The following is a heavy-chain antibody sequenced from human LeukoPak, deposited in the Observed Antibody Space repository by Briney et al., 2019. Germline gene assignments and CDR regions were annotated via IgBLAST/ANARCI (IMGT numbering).Heavy chain of an antibody. V-gene: IGHV4-59*08. Sequence: PSETLSLTCTVSSGSISSYYWSWIRQPPGKGLEWIGYIYYSGSTNYNPSLKSRVTISVDTSKNQFSLKLSSVTAADTAVYYCARHGIQLWPNWFDPWGQGTLVTVSS. CDR2: IYYSGST. D-gene: IGHD5-18*01. J-gene: IGHJ5*02. CDR3: ARHGIQLWPNWFDP. CDR1: SGSISSYY.